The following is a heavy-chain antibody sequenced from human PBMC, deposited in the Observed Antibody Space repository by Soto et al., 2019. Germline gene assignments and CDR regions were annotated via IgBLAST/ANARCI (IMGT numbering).Heavy chain of an antibody. D-gene: IGHD5-18*01. J-gene: IGHJ6*01. Sequence: PSETLSLTCTVSGGSISSSSYYWGWIRQPPGKGLEWIGSIYYSGSTFYNPSLKSRVTISVDTSKNQFSLKLSSVAAADTAVYYCACIFSGGYSYGFYRYGLDVWGQGTTVPVSS. V-gene: IGHV4-39*01. CDR2: IYYSGST. CDR3: ACIFSGGYSYGFYRYGLDV. CDR1: GGSISSSSYY.